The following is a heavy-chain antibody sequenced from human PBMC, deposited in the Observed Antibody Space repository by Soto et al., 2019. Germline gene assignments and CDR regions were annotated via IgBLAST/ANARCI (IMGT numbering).Heavy chain of an antibody. D-gene: IGHD2-8*02. CDR2: IIPILTTA. Sequence: QVQVVQSGAEVKKPGSSVKVSCKVSGDSFSSYAISWVRQAPGQGLEWMGGIIPILTTANYAQKFQDRVTITADESTSTAYMEVSILTSEDKAVYYCARKAGGGYYYILDFWGQGTLVTVSS. J-gene: IGHJ4*02. CDR3: ARKAGGGYYYILDF. CDR1: GDSFSSYA. V-gene: IGHV1-69*01.